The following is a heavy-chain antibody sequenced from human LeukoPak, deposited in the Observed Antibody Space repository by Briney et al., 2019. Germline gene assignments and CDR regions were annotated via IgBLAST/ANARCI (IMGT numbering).Heavy chain of an antibody. D-gene: IGHD5-18*01. CDR1: GFTFSSYG. Sequence: PGGSLRLSCAASGFTFSSYGMHWVRQAPGKGLEWVAVISYDGSNKYYADSVKGRFTISRDNSKNTLYLQMNSLRAEDTAVYYCAKARWAMVILTPLDYWGQGTLVTVSS. CDR3: AKARWAMVILTPLDY. CDR2: ISYDGSNK. V-gene: IGHV3-30*18. J-gene: IGHJ4*02.